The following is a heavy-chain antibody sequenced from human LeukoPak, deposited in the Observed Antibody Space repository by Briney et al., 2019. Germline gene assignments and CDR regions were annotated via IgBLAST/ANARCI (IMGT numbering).Heavy chain of an antibody. J-gene: IGHJ4*02. CDR3: AKDGDPCGGDCRPKLFFGY. Sequence: PGGTLRLSCAASGVTFSTYAMNWVRQAPGKGLEWVSTIFSSRGNTYYADSGKGRFTISRDNSKNTLYLQMNRLRAEDTAVYYCAKDGDPCGGDCRPKLFFGYWGQGTLVTVSS. V-gene: IGHV3-23*01. CDR1: GVTFSTYA. D-gene: IGHD2-21*02. CDR2: IFSSRGNT.